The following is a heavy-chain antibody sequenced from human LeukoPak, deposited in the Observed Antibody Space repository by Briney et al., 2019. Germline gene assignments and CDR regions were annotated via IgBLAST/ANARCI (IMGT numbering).Heavy chain of an antibody. CDR2: ISGSGGST. CDR1: GFTFSSYG. Sequence: GGTLRLSCAASGFTFSSYGMSWVRQAPGKGLEWVSAISGSGGSTYYVDSVQGRFTISRDNSKNTLLLQMNSLRAEDTAVYYCARVSPNTVTTLQYFGYWGQGTLVTVSS. V-gene: IGHV3-23*01. J-gene: IGHJ4*02. CDR3: ARVSPNTVTTLQYFGY. D-gene: IGHD4-17*01.